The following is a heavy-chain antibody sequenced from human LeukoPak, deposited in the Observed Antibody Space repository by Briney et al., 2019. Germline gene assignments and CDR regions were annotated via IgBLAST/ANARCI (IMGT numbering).Heavy chain of an antibody. CDR2: IYYSGST. V-gene: IGHV4-30-4*01. CDR3: ARGTIFGVVIMGYYFDY. J-gene: IGHJ4*02. Sequence: PSETLSLTCTVSGGSISSGDYYWSWFRQPPGKGLEWIGYIYYSGSTYYNPSLKSRVTISVDTSKNQFSLKLSSVTAADTAVYYCARGTIFGVVIMGYYFDYWGQGTLVTVSS. D-gene: IGHD3-3*01. CDR1: GGSISSGDYY.